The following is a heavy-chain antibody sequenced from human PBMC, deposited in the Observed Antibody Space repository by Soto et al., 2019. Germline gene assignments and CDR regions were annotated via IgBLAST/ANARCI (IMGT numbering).Heavy chain of an antibody. CDR3: ARGQYCTNGVCYTVFDY. D-gene: IGHD2-8*01. CDR1: GGSISSSSYY. Sequence: QLQLQESGPGLVKPSETLSLTCTVSGGSISSSSYYWGWIRQPPGKGLAWIGSIYYSGSTYYNPSLKSRVTISVDTSKNPFSLKLRSVTAADTAVYYCARGQYCTNGVCYTVFDYWGQGTLVTVSS. V-gene: IGHV4-39*01. CDR2: IYYSGST. J-gene: IGHJ4*02.